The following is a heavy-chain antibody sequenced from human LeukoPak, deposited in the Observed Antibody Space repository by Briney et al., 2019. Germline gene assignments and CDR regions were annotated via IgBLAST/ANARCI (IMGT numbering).Heavy chain of an antibody. CDR2: ISSRGDST. CDR3: VKGPRPDITVAHTVEN. D-gene: IGHD6-19*01. CDR1: AFIFSNYA. V-gene: IGHV3-23*01. J-gene: IGHJ4*02. Sequence: GGSLRLSCAASAFIFSNYAMSWVRQVPGRGLEWVSTISSRGDSTYVADSVKGRFTISRDNSKNSLYLQMNTVRAEDTAVYYCVKGPRPDITVAHTVENWGQGTLVTVSS.